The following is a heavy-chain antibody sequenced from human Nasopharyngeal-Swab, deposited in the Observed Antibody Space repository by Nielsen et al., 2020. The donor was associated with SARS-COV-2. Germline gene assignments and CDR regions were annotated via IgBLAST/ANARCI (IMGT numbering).Heavy chain of an antibody. Sequence: GESLKISCKGSGYSFTSYWISWVRQMPGKGLEWMGRIDPSDSCTNYSPSFQGHVTISADKSISTAYLQWGSLKASDTAMYYCARHVQDSSGWYDYWGQGTLVTVSS. CDR1: GYSFTSYW. CDR3: ARHVQDSSGWYDY. CDR2: IDPSDSCT. D-gene: IGHD6-19*01. J-gene: IGHJ4*02. V-gene: IGHV5-10-1*01.